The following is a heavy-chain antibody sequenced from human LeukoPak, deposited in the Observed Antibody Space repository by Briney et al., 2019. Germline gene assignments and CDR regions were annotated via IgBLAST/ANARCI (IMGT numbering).Heavy chain of an antibody. V-gene: IGHV3-11*01. D-gene: IGHD4-17*01. CDR1: GFAFSRYY. J-gene: IGHJ4*02. CDR2: ISSTGSTI. CDR3: ARESANDYGDNHAGACLDY. Sequence: GGSLRLSCAATGFAFSRYYMSWIRQAPGKGLEWVSYISSTGSTIYYADSVKGRFTISRDNAKNSLYLQMNSLGAEDTAVYYCARESANDYGDNHAGACLDYWGQGNLVTVSS.